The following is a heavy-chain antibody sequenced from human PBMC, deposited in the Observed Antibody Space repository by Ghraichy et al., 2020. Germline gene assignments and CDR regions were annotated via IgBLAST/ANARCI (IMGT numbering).Heavy chain of an antibody. D-gene: IGHD6-19*01. CDR1: GGSISSDY. J-gene: IGHJ4*02. Sequence: SQTLSLTCTVSGGSISSDYLSWIRQPPGKGLEWIGYIYNSGSTSYNPSLKSRVTMSVDTSKNQFSLKVSSVTAADTAVYYCGRGSSTAVAGVWGQGTLVTVSS. V-gene: IGHV4-59*01. CDR3: GRGSSTAVAGV. CDR2: IYNSGST.